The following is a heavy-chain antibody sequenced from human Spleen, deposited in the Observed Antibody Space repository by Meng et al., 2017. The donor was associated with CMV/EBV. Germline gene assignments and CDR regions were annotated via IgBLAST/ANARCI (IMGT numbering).Heavy chain of an antibody. CDR2: IIPIFGTA. V-gene: IGHV1-69*05. CDR1: GGTFSSYA. CDR3: ASGRGGYSGYEEEA. Sequence: KASGGTFSSYAISWVRQAPGQGLEWMGGIIPIFGTANYAQKFQGRVTITTDESTSTAYMELSSLRSEDTAVYYCASGRGGYSGYEEEAWGQGTLVTVSS. J-gene: IGHJ5*02. D-gene: IGHD5-12*01.